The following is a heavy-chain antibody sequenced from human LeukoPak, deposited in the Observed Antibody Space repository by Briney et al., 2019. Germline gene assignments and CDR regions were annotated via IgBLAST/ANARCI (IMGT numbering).Heavy chain of an antibody. CDR2: INTDGATT. D-gene: IGHD3-3*01. CDR3: ASYDFWSGHYFDC. V-gene: IGHV3-74*01. CDR1: GFTFSSYA. Sequence: GRSLRLSCAASGFTFSSYAMHWVRQAPGKGLVWVSRINTDGATTNYADSVKGRFTISRDNSKNTLYLQMNSLRAEDTAVYYCASYDFWSGHYFDCWGQGTLVTVSS. J-gene: IGHJ4*02.